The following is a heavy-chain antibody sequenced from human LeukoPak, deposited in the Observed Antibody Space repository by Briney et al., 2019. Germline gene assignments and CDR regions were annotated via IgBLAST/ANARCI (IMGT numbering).Heavy chain of an antibody. CDR2: IWYDGSNK. CDR3: ARDEVAVAGTFDY. D-gene: IGHD6-19*01. CDR1: GFTSSSYG. Sequence: GGSLRLSCAASGFTSSSYGMHWVRQAPGKGLEWVAVIWYDGSNKYYADSVKGRFTISRDNSKNTLYLQMNSLRAEDTAVYYCARDEVAVAGTFDYWGQGTLVTVSS. V-gene: IGHV3-33*01. J-gene: IGHJ4*02.